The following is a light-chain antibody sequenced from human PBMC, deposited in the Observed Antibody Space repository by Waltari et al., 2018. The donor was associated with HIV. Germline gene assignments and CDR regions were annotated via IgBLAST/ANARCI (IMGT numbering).Light chain of an antibody. Sequence: QTVVTQEPSFSVSPGGTVTLTCGLSSGSVSTNYYPSWYPQTPGRAPRTRIYDTNARSPGGPERCAGCIRGNKAARTITGAQAYDESDYYCVLYMGSGIWVFGGGTKLTVL. V-gene: IGLV8-61*01. CDR3: VLYMGSGIWV. J-gene: IGLJ3*02. CDR2: DTN. CDR1: SGSVSTNYY.